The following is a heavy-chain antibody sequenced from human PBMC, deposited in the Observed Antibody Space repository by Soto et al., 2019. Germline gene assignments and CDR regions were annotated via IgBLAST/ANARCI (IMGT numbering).Heavy chain of an antibody. Sequence: PSETLSLTCAVYGGSFSGYYWSWIRQPPGKGLEWIGEINHSGSTNYNPSLKSRVTISVDTSKNQFSLKLSSVTAADTAVYYCARGRSRYFDWLSYYYYGMDVWGQGTTVTVS. J-gene: IGHJ6*02. V-gene: IGHV4-34*01. CDR1: GGSFSGYY. D-gene: IGHD3-9*01. CDR3: ARGRSRYFDWLSYYYYGMDV. CDR2: INHSGST.